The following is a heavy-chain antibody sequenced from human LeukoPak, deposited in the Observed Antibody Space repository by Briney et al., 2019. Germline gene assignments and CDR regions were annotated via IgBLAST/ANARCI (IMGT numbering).Heavy chain of an antibody. Sequence: ASVKVSCKASGYTFTRYYMHWVRQAPGQGLEWIGWINPNSGGTNYAQKFQGRVTMTRDTSISTAYMELSRLRSDDTAVYYCARGDSSGYYYFDYWVPGTLVTVSS. CDR2: INPNSGGT. J-gene: IGHJ4*02. CDR3: ARGDSSGYYYFDY. D-gene: IGHD3-22*01. CDR1: GYTFTRYY. V-gene: IGHV1-2*02.